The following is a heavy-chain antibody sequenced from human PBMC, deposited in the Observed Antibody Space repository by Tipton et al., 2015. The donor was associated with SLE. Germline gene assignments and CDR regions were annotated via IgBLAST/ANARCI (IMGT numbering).Heavy chain of an antibody. J-gene: IGHJ4*02. Sequence: TLSLTCTVSGGSISSSSYYWGWIRQPPGKGLEWIGSIYYSGSTYYNPSLKSRVTISLDTSKNHFSRNLSSVTAADTAVYYCARGPFGAGATPFDYWGQGTLVTVSS. CDR1: GGSISSSSYY. CDR3: ARGPFGAGATPFDY. D-gene: IGHD1-26*01. CDR2: IYYSGST. V-gene: IGHV4-39*07.